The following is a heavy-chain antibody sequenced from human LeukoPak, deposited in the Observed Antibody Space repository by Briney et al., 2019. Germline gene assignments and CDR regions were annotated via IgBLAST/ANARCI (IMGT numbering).Heavy chain of an antibody. J-gene: IGHJ2*01. CDR2: ISSPGTTL. CDR1: GFRFSDYY. V-gene: IGHV3-11*01. D-gene: IGHD5-18*01. CDR3: ASGIQPRLSWFFDL. Sequence: PGGSLRLSCAASGFRFSDYYMTWIRQAPGKGPEWVAYISSPGTTLYCVDSVKGRFTISRDNAKNSMYLQMNSLRAEDTAVYYCASGIQPRLSWFFDLWGRGTQVIVSS.